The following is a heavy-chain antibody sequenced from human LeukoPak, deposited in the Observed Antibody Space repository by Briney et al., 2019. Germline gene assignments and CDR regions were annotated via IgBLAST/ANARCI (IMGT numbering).Heavy chain of an antibody. D-gene: IGHD2-2*01. CDR3: ARGGPFCSSTRCHVFVY. V-gene: IGHV1-2*02. Sequence: ASVKVSCTTAGYTFTGSYLYWVRQVPGQGLEWMGWTNPSTGATKTAQKFQGRVTMTSDTSITTAYMELRNLRSDDTAVYYCARGGPFCSSTRCHVFVYRGQGTLVTVSS. J-gene: IGHJ4*02. CDR2: TNPSTGAT. CDR1: GYTFTGSY.